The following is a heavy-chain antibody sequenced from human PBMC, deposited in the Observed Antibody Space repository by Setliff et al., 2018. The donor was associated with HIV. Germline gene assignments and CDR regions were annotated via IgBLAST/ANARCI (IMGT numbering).Heavy chain of an antibody. V-gene: IGHV1-18*01. Sequence: ASVKVSCKASGYPFSGYGISWVRQAPGQGLEWMGGISAYSGDTNYARKFQGRLTMTTDTSTSTAYMELRSLRSDDTAMYYCARPGGSYGDYGWYLRFWGQGTLVTVSS. J-gene: IGHJ4*02. CDR2: ISAYSGDT. CDR1: GYPFSGYG. CDR3: ARPGGSYGDYGWYLRF. D-gene: IGHD4-17*01.